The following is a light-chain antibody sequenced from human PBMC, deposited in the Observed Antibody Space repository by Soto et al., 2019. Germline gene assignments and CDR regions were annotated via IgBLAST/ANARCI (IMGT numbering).Light chain of an antibody. CDR2: WAS. J-gene: IGKJ2*01. CDR1: QSVLYSSNNKNF. CDR3: QQYYTTPYT. V-gene: IGKV4-1*01. Sequence: DIVMTQSPDSLAVSLGERATINCKSSQSVLYSSNNKNFLAWYQQRPGQPPKLLIYWASTRESGVPDRFSGSGSGTDLTLTVCSLQAEDVAVYYCQQYYTTPYTFGQGTKLEIK.